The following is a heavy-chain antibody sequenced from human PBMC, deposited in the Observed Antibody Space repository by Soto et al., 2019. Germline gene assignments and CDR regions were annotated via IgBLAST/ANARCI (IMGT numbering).Heavy chain of an antibody. Sequence: EVQLVETGGGLIQPGGSLRLSCAASGFTVSSNYMSWVRQAPGKGLEWVSVIYSGGSTYYADSVKGRFTISRDNSKNTLYLQMNSLRGEDTAVYYCARESGVYYDFWSGYYPETSDGMDVWGQGTTVTVSS. CDR3: ARESGVYYDFWSGYYPETSDGMDV. CDR1: GFTVSSNY. V-gene: IGHV3-53*02. J-gene: IGHJ6*02. D-gene: IGHD3-3*01. CDR2: IYSGGST.